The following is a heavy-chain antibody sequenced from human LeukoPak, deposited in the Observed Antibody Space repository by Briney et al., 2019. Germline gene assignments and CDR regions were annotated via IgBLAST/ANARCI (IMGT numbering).Heavy chain of an antibody. V-gene: IGHV1-2*04. J-gene: IGHJ6*04. Sequence: ASVKVSCKASGYTFTGYYMHWVRQAPGQGLEGMGWINPNSGGTNYAQKFQGWVTMTRDTSISTAYMELSRLRSDDTAVYYCARARTLRPYYYYGMDVWGKGTTVTVSS. D-gene: IGHD5/OR15-5a*01. CDR1: GYTFTGYY. CDR2: INPNSGGT. CDR3: ARARTLRPYYYYGMDV.